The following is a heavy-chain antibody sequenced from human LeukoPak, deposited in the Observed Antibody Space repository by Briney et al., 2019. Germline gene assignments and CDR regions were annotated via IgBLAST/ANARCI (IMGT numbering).Heavy chain of an antibody. D-gene: IGHD4-23*01. CDR3: ARGSGYGGNSDY. V-gene: IGHV4-38-2*02. CDR2: IYHSGST. J-gene: IGHJ4*02. CDR1: GYSISSGYY. Sequence: SETLSLTCTVSGYSISSGYYWRWIRQPPGKGLEWIGSIYHSGSTYYNPSLKSRVTISVDTSKDQFSLKLSSVTAADTAVYYCARGSGYGGNSDYWGQGTLVTVSS.